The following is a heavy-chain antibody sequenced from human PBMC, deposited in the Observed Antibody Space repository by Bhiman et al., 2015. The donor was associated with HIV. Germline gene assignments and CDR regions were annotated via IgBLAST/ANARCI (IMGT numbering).Heavy chain of an antibody. CDR1: GFTFSAYA. CDR3: ARNHRSSNWLGIFYYYMDV. J-gene: IGHJ6*03. D-gene: IGHD4-11*01. CDR2: ISYDGRDK. Sequence: QVQLVESGGGVVQSGRSLRLSCAASGFTFSAYALHWVRQAPGKGLEWVAVISYDGRDKDYADSVKGRFTISRDNSKNTLYLQMNSLRIEDTAVYYCARNHRSSNWLGIFYYYMDVWGKGTTVTVSS. V-gene: IGHV3-30*04.